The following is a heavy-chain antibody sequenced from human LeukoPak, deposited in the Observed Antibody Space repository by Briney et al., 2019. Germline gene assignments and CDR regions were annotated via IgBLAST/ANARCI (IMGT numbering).Heavy chain of an antibody. CDR2: VDHTGGT. CDR1: GGSISGYY. D-gene: IGHD1-26*01. V-gene: IGHV4-4*08. J-gene: IGHJ4*02. CDR3: ARIRVGATVDF. Sequence: PSETLSLTCTVSGGSISGYYWTWIRQPPGKGLDWIGFVDHTGGTNYSPSLKSRITISVDTSKSHFSLRIASLTAADTAVYYCARIRVGATVDFWGQGTLVTVSS.